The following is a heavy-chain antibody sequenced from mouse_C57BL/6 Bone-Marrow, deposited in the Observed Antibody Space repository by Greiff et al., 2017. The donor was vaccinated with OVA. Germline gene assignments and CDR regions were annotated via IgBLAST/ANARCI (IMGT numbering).Heavy chain of an antibody. CDR1: GYTFTSYG. Sequence: VQLQQSGAELARPGASVKLSCKASGYTFTSYGISWVKQRTGQGLEWIGEIYPRSGNTYYSEKFKGKATLTADKSSSTAYMELRSLTSEDSAVYFCARRYYGSSYSFAYWGQGTLVTVSA. D-gene: IGHD1-1*01. CDR2: IYPRSGNT. J-gene: IGHJ3*01. CDR3: ARRYYGSSYSFAY. V-gene: IGHV1-81*01.